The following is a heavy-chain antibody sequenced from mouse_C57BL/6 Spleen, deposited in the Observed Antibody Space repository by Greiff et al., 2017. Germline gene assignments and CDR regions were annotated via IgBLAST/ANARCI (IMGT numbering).Heavy chain of an antibody. D-gene: IGHD2-4*01. CDR1: GFTFSDYY. V-gene: IGHV5-16*01. J-gene: IGHJ1*03. CDR2: INYDGSST. Sequence: EVKLMESEGGLVQPGSSMKLSCTASGFTFSDYYMAWFRQVPEKGLEWVANINYDGSSTYYLDSLKSRFIISRDNAKNILYLQMSSLKSEDTATYYCANDEGLRYFDVWGTGTTVTVSA. CDR3: ANDEGLRYFDV.